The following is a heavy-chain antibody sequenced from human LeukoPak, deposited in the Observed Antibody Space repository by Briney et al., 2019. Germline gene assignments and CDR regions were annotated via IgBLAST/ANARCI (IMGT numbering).Heavy chain of an antibody. J-gene: IGHJ4*02. V-gene: IGHV3-7*01. D-gene: IGHD5-24*01. CDR1: GFTFSSYW. CDR2: KKVDGSEK. CDR3: ARFKMATKTPAGFDY. Sequence: GGTLRLFCAASGFTFSSYWMSWVPQAPGKGLEWVANKKVDGSEKFYVGSVRGRFTIHRDNAKNSLYLQMNSLRAEDKAVYYCARFKMATKTPAGFDYWGQGTLVTVSS.